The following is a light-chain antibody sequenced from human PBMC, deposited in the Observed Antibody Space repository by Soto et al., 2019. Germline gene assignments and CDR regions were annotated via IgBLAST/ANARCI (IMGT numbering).Light chain of an antibody. V-gene: IGLV6-57*02. CDR2: DDN. CDR1: SGNIASNY. CDR3: QSCDSSNL. J-gene: IGLJ2*01. Sequence: NFMLTQTHSVSESPGRTVTISCTGSSGNIASNYVHWCQKRPGSAPTTVIYDDNERPSGVPDRSSGSIDISSNSVSLIISGLKTEDEADCYCQSCDSSNLFGGGTKLTVL.